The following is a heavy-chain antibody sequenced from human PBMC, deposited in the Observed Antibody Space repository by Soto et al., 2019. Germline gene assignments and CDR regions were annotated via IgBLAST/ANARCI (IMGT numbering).Heavy chain of an antibody. CDR3: ARGGNYYLS. J-gene: IGHJ5*01. CDR2: INFGGSAK. V-gene: IGHV3-7*05. D-gene: IGHD1-26*01. Sequence: DVQLVASGGGLVQRGGSLRLSCAASGFTFSDFWRTWVRQTPGKGLEWVANINFGGSAKDYVSSVKGRFTISSDNVRNSLHLQMDSLRAEDAAVYYCARGGNYYLSWGQGTLVTVSS. CDR1: GFTFSDFW.